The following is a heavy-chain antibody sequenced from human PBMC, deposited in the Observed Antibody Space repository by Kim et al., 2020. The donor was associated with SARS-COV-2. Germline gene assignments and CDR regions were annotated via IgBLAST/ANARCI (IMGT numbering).Heavy chain of an antibody. V-gene: IGHV4-34*01. D-gene: IGHD3-10*01. CDR3: ARGRRQSPRSGSYYNPYYFDY. CDR1: GGSFSGYY. Sequence: SETLSLTCAVYGGSFSGYYWSWIRQPPGKGLEWIGEINHSGSTNYNPSLKSRVTISVDTSKNQFSLKLSSVTAADTAVYYCARGRRQSPRSGSYYNPYYFDYWGQGTLVTVSS. CDR2: INHSGST. J-gene: IGHJ4*02.